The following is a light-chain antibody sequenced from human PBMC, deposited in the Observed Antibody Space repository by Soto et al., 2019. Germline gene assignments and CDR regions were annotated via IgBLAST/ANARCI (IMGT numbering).Light chain of an antibody. CDR1: QSVLYSSNNKNY. Sequence: DIVMTQSPDSLAVSLGERATINCKSSQSVLYSSNNKNYLAWYQQKPGQPPKLLIHWASTRESGVPERFSGSGSGTDFTLTINSLQAADVAVYYCQQYYSTPLTFGGGTKVEIK. CDR2: WAS. J-gene: IGKJ4*01. V-gene: IGKV4-1*01. CDR3: QQYYSTPLT.